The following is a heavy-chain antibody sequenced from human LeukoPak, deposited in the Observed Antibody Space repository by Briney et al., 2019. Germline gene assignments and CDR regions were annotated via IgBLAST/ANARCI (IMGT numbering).Heavy chain of an antibody. V-gene: IGHV3-23*01. CDR3: AKDQGGIYPYYFDC. J-gene: IGHJ4*02. Sequence: PGGSLRLSCAASRFTFSDYAMTWVRQAPGKGLEWVSAISGSGGSTFYVDSVKGRFAISRDNSKNTLYLQMNGLRAEDTAVYYCAKDQGGIYPYYFDCWGQGTLVTVSS. CDR1: RFTFSDYA. D-gene: IGHD1-26*01. CDR2: ISGSGGST.